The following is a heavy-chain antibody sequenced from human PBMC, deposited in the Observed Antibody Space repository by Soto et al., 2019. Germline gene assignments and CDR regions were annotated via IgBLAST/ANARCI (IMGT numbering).Heavy chain of an antibody. CDR3: ARGRWSVSKANYYFDY. V-gene: IGHV1-3*01. D-gene: IGHD6-13*01. CDR2: INAGNGDL. Sequence: VHLVQSGAEVKKPGASVMVSCRASGYTFTDYAMNWVRQAPGQRPEWMGWINAGNGDLKYSQNFQGRVTITRDASASTAYMELRSLTSEDTAVYFCARGRWSVSKANYYFDYWGQGTLVTVSS. CDR1: GYTFTDYA. J-gene: IGHJ4*02.